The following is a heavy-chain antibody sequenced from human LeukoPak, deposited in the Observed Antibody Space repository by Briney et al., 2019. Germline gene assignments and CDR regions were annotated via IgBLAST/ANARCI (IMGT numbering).Heavy chain of an antibody. Sequence: SGTLSLTCTVSGGSISSSSYYWGWIRQPPGKGLEWIGSIYYSGSTYYNPSLKSRVTISVDTSKNQFSLKLSSVTAADTAVYYCARQSSSSWYQGAEYFQHWGQGTLVTVSS. CDR1: GGSISSSSYY. D-gene: IGHD6-13*01. CDR3: ARQSSSSWYQGAEYFQH. V-gene: IGHV4-39*01. J-gene: IGHJ1*01. CDR2: IYYSGST.